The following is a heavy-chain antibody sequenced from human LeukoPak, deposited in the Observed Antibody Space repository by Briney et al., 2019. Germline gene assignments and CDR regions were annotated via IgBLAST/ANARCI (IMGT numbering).Heavy chain of an antibody. Sequence: GGSLRLSCAASGFTFSSYEMNWVRQAPGKGLERGSYISSSGSTIYYADSVKGRFTISRDNAKNSLYLQMDSLRAEDTAVYYCSREELRYSSGSSHSYFDYWGQGSLVTVSS. CDR1: GFTFSSYE. D-gene: IGHD6-19*01. CDR2: ISSSGSTI. CDR3: SREELRYSSGSSHSYFDY. V-gene: IGHV3-48*03. J-gene: IGHJ4*02.